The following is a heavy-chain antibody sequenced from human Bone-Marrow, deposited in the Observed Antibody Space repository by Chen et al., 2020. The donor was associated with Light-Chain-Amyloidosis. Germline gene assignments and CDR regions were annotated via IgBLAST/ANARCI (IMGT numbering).Heavy chain of an antibody. CDR3: AIGADGTGGHDY. CDR2: IIPLFGTA. V-gene: IGHV1-69*01. CDR1: GGTFRSFS. Sequence: QVQLVQSGAELKKPGSSVKVSCKTSGGTFRSFSISWVRQAPGQGPEWMGGIIPLFGTANYAQTMQGRVTINADESTSTTYMELTSLRSEDTALYYCAIGADGTGGHDYWGPGTLVTVSS. D-gene: IGHD6-13*01. J-gene: IGHJ4*02.